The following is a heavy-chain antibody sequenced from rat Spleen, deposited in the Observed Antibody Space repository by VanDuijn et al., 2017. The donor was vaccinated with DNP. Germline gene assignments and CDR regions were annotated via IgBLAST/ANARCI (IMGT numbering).Heavy chain of an antibody. Sequence: QVQLKESGPGLVQPSQTLSLTCTVAGFSLTTYNVHWVRQPTGKGQEWMGIIWTGGSTNYNSALKSRLSINRDTSKSQVFVKMNSRQTEDTATYYCARETMMVVIIAPFDYWGQGVMVTVSS. CDR1: GFSLTTYN. J-gene: IGHJ2*01. D-gene: IGHD1-12*02. CDR2: IWTGGST. CDR3: ARETMMVVIIAPFDY. V-gene: IGHV2-30*01.